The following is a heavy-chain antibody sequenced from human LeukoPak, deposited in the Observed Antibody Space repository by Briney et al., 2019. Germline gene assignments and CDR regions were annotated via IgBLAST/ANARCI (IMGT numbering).Heavy chain of an antibody. Sequence: GGSLRLSCAASGFTFSTYSMSWVRRAPGKGLEWVSCITSSDYMYYADSVKGRFTISRDNAKNSLFLQMNSLRAEDTAVYYCVRDGFYSDSSGYPFGYWGQGTLVTVSS. CDR2: ITSSDYM. CDR3: VRDGFYSDSSGYPFGY. V-gene: IGHV3-69-1*01. J-gene: IGHJ4*02. D-gene: IGHD3-22*01. CDR1: GFTFSTYS.